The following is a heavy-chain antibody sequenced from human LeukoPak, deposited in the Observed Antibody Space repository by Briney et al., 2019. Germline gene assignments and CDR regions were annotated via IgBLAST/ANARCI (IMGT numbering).Heavy chain of an antibody. CDR2: IYSGGST. D-gene: IGHD1-14*01. CDR3: ARGENTGAFDI. Sequence: PGGSLRLSCAASGFTVSSNYMSWVRKAPGKGLEWVSVIYSGGSTYYADSVKGRFTISRDNSKNTLYLQMNSLRAEDTAVYYCARGENTGAFDIWGQGTMVTVSS. CDR1: GFTVSSNY. J-gene: IGHJ3*02. V-gene: IGHV3-53*01.